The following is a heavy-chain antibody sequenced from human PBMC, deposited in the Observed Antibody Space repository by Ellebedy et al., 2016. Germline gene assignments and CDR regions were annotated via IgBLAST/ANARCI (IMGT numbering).Heavy chain of an antibody. CDR2: IKQDGSET. Sequence: GGSLRLXCEASGFTFGNYCMTWVCQAPGTGLQWVANIKQDGSETFHVDSVKGRFSISRDNAKNSLFLQMNSLRVDDTAIYYCARLNWGRFAFDYWGHGTLVTVSS. CDR3: ARLNWGRFAFDY. V-gene: IGHV3-7*01. D-gene: IGHD7-27*01. J-gene: IGHJ4*01. CDR1: GFTFGNYC.